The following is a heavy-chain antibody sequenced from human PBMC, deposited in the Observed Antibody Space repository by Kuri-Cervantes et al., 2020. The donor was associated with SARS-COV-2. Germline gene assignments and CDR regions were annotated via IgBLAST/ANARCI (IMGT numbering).Heavy chain of an antibody. CDR3: ARTLRFLEWFFDY. V-gene: IGHV4-30-2*05. CDR2: IYHSGST. CDR1: NGSISTAGYY. D-gene: IGHD3-3*01. Sequence: LRLSCTVSNGSISTAGYYWSWVRQPPGKGPEWIGYIYHSGSTYHNPSLKSRVTISVDTSKNQFSLKLSSVTAADTAVYYCARTLRFLEWFFDYWGQGTLVTVSS. J-gene: IGHJ4*02.